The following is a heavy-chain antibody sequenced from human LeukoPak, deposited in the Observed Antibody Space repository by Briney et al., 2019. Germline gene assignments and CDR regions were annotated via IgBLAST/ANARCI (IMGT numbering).Heavy chain of an antibody. V-gene: IGHV3-30*02. CDR2: IRYDGSNK. Sequence: PGGSLRLSCAASGFTFSSYGMHWVRQAPGKGLEWVAFIRYDGSNKYYADSVKGRFTISRDNSKNTLYLQMNSLRAEDTAVYYWAKGPAHSIGVDFSSWYAFDYWGQGTLVTVSS. CDR1: GFTFSSYG. J-gene: IGHJ4*02. D-gene: IGHD6-13*01. CDR3: AKGPAHSIGVDFSSWYAFDY.